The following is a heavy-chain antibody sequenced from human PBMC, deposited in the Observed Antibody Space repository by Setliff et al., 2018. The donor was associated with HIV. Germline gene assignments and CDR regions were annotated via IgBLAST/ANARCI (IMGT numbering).Heavy chain of an antibody. CDR2: SIPIFGST. D-gene: IGHD3-10*01. CDR1: GYTFTSYG. Sequence: SVKVSCKASGYTFTSYGISWVRQAPGQGLEWMGGSIPIFGSTKYAQKFQCRVTISADESTTTADMELSSLRSEDTAVYYCARDDHYYDSGSYYSDWYFDLWGCGTLVTVSS. J-gene: IGHJ2*01. CDR3: ARDDHYYDSGSYYSDWYFDL. V-gene: IGHV1-69*13.